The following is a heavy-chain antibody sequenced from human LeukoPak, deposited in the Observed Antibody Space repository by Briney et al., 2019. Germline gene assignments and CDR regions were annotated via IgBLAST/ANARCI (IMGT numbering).Heavy chain of an antibody. J-gene: IGHJ4*02. CDR1: GFTFSDYC. D-gene: IGHD6-6*01. CDR3: ARDLVEYSSSAGDY. Sequence: GGSLRLSCAASGFTFSDYCMSWVRQAPGKGLEWVANIKQDGSEKYYVDSVKGRFTISRDNAKNSLYLQMNSLRAEDTAVYYCARDLVEYSSSAGDYWGQGTLVTVSS. CDR2: IKQDGSEK. V-gene: IGHV3-7*01.